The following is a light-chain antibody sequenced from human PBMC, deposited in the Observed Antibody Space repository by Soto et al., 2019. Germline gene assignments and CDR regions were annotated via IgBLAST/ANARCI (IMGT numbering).Light chain of an antibody. CDR1: QSVSSY. V-gene: IGKV3-11*01. CDR2: DAS. J-gene: IGKJ2*01. CDR3: QQRSNWPLYT. Sequence: EIVLTQSPATLSLSPGEIATLSCRASQSVSSYLAWYQQKPGQAPRLLIYDASNRATGIPARFSGSGSGTDFTLTISSLEPEDFVVYYCQQRSNWPLYTFGQGTKLEIK.